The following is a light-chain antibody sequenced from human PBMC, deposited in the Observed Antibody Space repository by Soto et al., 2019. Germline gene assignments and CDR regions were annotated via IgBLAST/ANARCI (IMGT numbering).Light chain of an antibody. J-gene: IGLJ2*01. V-gene: IGLV2-14*01. CDR3: SSYTSSSTRV. CDR1: SSDVGGYNY. CDR2: EVS. Sequence: QSALTQPASVSGSPGQSITISCTGSSSDVGGYNYVSWYQQHPGKAPKLMIYEVSNRPSGISNRFSGSKSGNTASLTRSGLQAEDEADYYCSSYTSSSTRVFGGGTKLTVL.